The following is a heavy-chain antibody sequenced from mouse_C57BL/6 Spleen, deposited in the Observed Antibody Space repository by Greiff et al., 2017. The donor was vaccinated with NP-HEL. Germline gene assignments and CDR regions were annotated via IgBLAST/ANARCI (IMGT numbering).Heavy chain of an antibody. CDR2: ISSGSSTI. D-gene: IGHD1-1*02. CDR3: ARRVANYYAMDY. Sequence: EVNVVESGGGLVKPGGSLKLSCAASGFTFSDYGMHWVRQAPEKGLEWVAYISSGSSTIYYADTVKGRFTISSDNAKNTLFLQMTSLRSEDTAMYYCARRVANYYAMDYWGQGTSVTVSS. CDR1: GFTFSDYG. V-gene: IGHV5-17*01. J-gene: IGHJ4*01.